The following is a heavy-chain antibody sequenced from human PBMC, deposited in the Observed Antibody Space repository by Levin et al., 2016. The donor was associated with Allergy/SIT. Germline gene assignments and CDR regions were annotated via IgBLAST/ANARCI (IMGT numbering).Heavy chain of an antibody. V-gene: IGHV4-39*01. CDR3: ARSNGDYYYALDV. Sequence: PGKGLEWIASIYYDGTSKYNPSLKSRVTISSDTSKNQFSLKLGSVTATDTAVYYCARSNGDYYYALDVWGQGTTVTVSS. CDR2: IYYDGTS. D-gene: IGHD1-1*01. J-gene: IGHJ6*02.